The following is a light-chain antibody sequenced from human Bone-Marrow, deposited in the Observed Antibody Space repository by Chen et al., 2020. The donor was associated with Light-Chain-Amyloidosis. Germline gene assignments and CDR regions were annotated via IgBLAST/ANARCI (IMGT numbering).Light chain of an antibody. J-gene: IGLJ3*02. V-gene: IGLV3-21*02. Sequence: SYVLTQPSSLSVAPGQTATIACGGNNIGSPSVHWYQQTPGQAPLLVVYDDSDRPSGIPERLSGSNSENTATLSISRVEAGDEASYYCQVWVTSIDRPVFGGGTKLTVL. CDR3: QVWVTSIDRPV. CDR2: DDS. CDR1: NIGSPS.